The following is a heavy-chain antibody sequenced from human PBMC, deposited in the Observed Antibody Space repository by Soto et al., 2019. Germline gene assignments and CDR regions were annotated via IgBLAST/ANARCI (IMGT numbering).Heavy chain of an antibody. CDR1: GGSISSNNW. CDR3: AREAPDPIAVAGRPSGYFDY. D-gene: IGHD6-19*01. J-gene: IGHJ4*02. Sequence: PSETLSLTCAVSGGSISSNNWWSWVRQSPGKGLEWIGEIYHSGSTNYNPSLKSRVTISVDKSKNQFSLKLRSLRSDDTAVYYCAREAPDPIAVAGRPSGYFDYWGQGTLVTVPQ. V-gene: IGHV4-4*02. CDR2: IYHSGST.